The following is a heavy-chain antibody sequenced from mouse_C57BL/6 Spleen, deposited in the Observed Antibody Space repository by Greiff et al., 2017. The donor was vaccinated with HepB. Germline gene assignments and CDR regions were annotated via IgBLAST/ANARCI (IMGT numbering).Heavy chain of an antibody. D-gene: IGHD1-1*01. CDR1: GFTFSSYG. CDR2: ISSGGSYT. CDR3: ARQGTTVVASPDV. V-gene: IGHV5-6*01. Sequence: EVQLVESGGDLVKPGGSLKLSCAASGFTFSSYGMSWVRQTPDKRLEWVATISSGGSYTYYPDSVKGRFTIPRDNTKNTLYLQMSSLKSEDTAMYYCARQGTTVVASPDVWGTGTTVTVSS. J-gene: IGHJ1*03.